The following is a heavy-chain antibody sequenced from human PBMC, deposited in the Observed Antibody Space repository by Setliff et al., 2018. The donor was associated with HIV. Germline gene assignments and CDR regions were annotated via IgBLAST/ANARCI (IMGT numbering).Heavy chain of an antibody. CDR1: SGSSGSISSYY. CDR3: ARLGYSGSLVGAFDI. J-gene: IGHJ3*02. CDR2: IYYSGSV. V-gene: IGHV4-59*08. Sequence: PSETLSLTCTVSSGSSGSISSYYWSWIRQPPGKGLEWIGYIYYSGSVNYNPSLKSRVTISIDTSKNQFSLKLTSVTAADTAVYYCARLGYSGSLVGAFDIWGQGTMVTVSS. D-gene: IGHD1-26*01.